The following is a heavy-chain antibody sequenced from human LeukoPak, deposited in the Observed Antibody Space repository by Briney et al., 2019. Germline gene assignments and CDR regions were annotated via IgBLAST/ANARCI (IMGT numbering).Heavy chain of an antibody. J-gene: IGHJ4*02. Sequence: PGRSLRLSCAASGFTFSSYAMHWVRQAPGKGLEWVAVMSYDGSNKYYADSVKGRFTISRDNSKNTLYLQMNSLRAEDTAVYYCAGGISDRAAGTYYWGQGTLVTVSS. V-gene: IGHV3-30*04. CDR1: GFTFSSYA. CDR3: AGGISDRAAGTYY. CDR2: MSYDGSNK. D-gene: IGHD6-13*01.